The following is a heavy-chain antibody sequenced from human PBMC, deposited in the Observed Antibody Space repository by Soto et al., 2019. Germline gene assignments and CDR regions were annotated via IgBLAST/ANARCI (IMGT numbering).Heavy chain of an antibody. CDR2: INPSGGST. CDR1: GYTFTSYY. V-gene: IGHV1-46*03. Sequence: ASVKVSCKASGYTFTSYYMHWVRQAPGQGLEWMGIINPSGGSTSYAQKFQGRVTMTRDTSTSTVYMELSSLRSEDTAVYYCARGGSGTHYDFWSGYYNDAFDIWGQGTMVTVSS. CDR3: ARGGSGTHYDFWSGYYNDAFDI. J-gene: IGHJ3*02. D-gene: IGHD3-3*01.